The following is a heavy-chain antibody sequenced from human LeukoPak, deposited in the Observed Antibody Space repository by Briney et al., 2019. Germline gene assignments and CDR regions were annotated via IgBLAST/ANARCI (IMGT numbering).Heavy chain of an antibody. V-gene: IGHV1-18*01. J-gene: IGHJ4*02. CDR1: GYTFTNYG. CDR2: INTYNGNT. CDR3: ARDLVDGVGAPGAY. D-gene: IGHD1-26*01. Sequence: ASVKVSCKASGYTFTNYGITWMRQAPGQGLEWMGWINTYNGNTNYAQKLQGRVTITTDTSTSTAYMALRSLRSDDTAVFYCARDLVDGVGAPGAYWGQGALVTVSS.